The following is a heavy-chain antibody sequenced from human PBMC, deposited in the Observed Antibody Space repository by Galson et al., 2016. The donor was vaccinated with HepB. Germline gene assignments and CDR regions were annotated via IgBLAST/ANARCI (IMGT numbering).Heavy chain of an antibody. J-gene: IGHJ3*02. Sequence: SVKVSCKASEYTFTTYPMHWVRQAPGQGLEWMGWINTNTGNPTYAQGSTGRFVFSLDTSVSTAWLQISSLKAEDTAVYYCARDKGGAAFDIWGQGTMVTVSS. CDR2: INTNTGNP. V-gene: IGHV7-4-1*02. D-gene: IGHD3-16*01. CDR1: EYTFTTYP. CDR3: ARDKGGAAFDI.